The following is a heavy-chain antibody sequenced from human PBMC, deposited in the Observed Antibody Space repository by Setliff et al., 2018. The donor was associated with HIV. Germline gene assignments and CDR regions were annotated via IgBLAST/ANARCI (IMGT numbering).Heavy chain of an antibody. CDR3: ATDSSGYYLGGFDY. D-gene: IGHD3-22*01. CDR2: IRCDGSNE. Sequence: GGSLRLSCAASGFTFSSYGMHWVRQAPGKGLEWVAFIRCDGSNEYYADSVKGRFTISRDNAKNSLYLQLNSLRPEDTAVYYCATDSSGYYLGGFDYWGQGTLVTVSS. J-gene: IGHJ4*02. V-gene: IGHV3-30*02. CDR1: GFTFSSYG.